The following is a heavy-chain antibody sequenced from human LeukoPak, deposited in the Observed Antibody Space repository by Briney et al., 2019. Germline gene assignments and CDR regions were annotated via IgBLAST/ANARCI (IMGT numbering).Heavy chain of an antibody. CDR1: GGSISSYY. D-gene: IGHD2-21*02. J-gene: IGHJ4*02. CDR3: ARHLTASNFPFDY. V-gene: IGHV4-59*08. Sequence: PSETLSLTCTVSGGSISSYYWSWIRQPPGKGLEWIWYIYYSGSTSYNPSLKSRVTISVDTSKNQFSLKLTSVTAADTAVYYCARHLTASNFPFDYWGQGTLVTVSS. CDR2: IYYSGST.